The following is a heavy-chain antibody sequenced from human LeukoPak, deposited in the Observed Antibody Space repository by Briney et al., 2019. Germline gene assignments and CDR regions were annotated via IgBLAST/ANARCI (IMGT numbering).Heavy chain of an antibody. CDR1: GFTFSSYG. J-gene: IGHJ6*02. Sequence: GGSLRLSCAASGFTFSSYGMHWVRQAPGKGLEWVAVISYDGSNKYYADSVKGRFTISRDNSKNTLYLQMNSLRAEGTAVYYCAKDWGSGSYSRDYYYYGMDVWGQGTTVTVSS. D-gene: IGHD3-10*01. CDR2: ISYDGSNK. V-gene: IGHV3-30*18. CDR3: AKDWGSGSYSRDYYYYGMDV.